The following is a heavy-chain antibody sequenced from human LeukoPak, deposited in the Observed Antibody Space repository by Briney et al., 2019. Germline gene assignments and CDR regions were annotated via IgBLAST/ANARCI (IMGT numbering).Heavy chain of an antibody. V-gene: IGHV4-59*01. J-gene: IGHJ4*02. Sequence: SETLSLTCAVYGGSITDNYWSWIRQPPGMGLEWIGYISYRGSTNYNPSLKSRVTISFDTSNNHFSLTLNSVTAADTALYFCAGSRPGYGKVIYYFDYWGRGTLVTVSS. CDR2: ISYRGST. D-gene: IGHD1-1*01. CDR1: GGSITDNY. CDR3: AGSRPGYGKVIYYFDY.